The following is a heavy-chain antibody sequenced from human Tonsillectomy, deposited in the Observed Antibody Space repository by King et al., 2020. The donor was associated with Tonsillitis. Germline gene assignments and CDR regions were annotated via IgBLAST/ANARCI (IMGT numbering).Heavy chain of an antibody. D-gene: IGHD2-21*02. CDR2: ISYDGSNK. V-gene: IGHV3-33*05. CDR3: ARRLVIVVVTAGDAFDI. CDR1: GFTFSSYG. Sequence: QLVQSGGGVVQPGRSLRLSCVSSGFTFSSYGMHWVRQAPGKGLEWVAVISYDGSNKYYADSVKGRFTISRDNSKNTLYLQMNSLRAEDTAVYYCARRLVIVVVTAGDAFDIWGQGTMVTVSS. J-gene: IGHJ3*02.